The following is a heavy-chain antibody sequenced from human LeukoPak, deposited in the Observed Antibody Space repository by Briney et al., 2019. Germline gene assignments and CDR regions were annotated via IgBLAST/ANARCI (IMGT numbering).Heavy chain of an antibody. CDR2: INRDRSST. D-gene: IGHD1-26*01. CDR1: GFTFSSYW. Sequence: GGSLRLSCAASGFTFSSYWMHWVRHAPGKGLVWVSRINRDRSSTSYADSVKGRFTISRDNAKNTLYLQMNSLRADDTAVYYCAGGRSGTYYDYWGQGTLVTVSS. J-gene: IGHJ4*02. CDR3: AGGRSGTYYDY. V-gene: IGHV3-74*01.